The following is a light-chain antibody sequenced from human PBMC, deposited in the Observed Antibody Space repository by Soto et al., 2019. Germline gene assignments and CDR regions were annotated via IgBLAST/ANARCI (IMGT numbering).Light chain of an antibody. CDR1: QSISNW. CDR3: QQYNTYPWN. V-gene: IGKV1-5*03. CDR2: RAS. Sequence: DIQMTQSPSALSASVGDRVIVTCRASQSISNWLAWYQQKPGKAPNLLIYRASNLEIGVPSRFIRSGSGREFTLTITSLQTDDFATYYCQQYNTYPWNFGQGTKVEIK. J-gene: IGKJ1*01.